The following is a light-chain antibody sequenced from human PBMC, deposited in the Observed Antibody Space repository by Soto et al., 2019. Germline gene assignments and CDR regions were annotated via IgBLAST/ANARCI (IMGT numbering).Light chain of an antibody. CDR2: GAS. CDR3: HQYGGSPRT. V-gene: IGKV3-20*01. CDR1: QSVSSSY. Sequence: EIVLTQSPGTLSLSPGERANLSCRASQSVSSSYLAWYQQKPGQAPRLLIYGASSRATGIPDRFSGSGSGTDFTLTISRLEPEDFAVYYCHQYGGSPRTLGQGTKVEIK. J-gene: IGKJ1*01.